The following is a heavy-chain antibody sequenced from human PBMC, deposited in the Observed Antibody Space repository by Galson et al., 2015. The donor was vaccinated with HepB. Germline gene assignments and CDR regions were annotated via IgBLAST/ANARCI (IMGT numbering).Heavy chain of an antibody. CDR2: IRQDGSEK. Sequence: SLRLSCAASGFTFSSYWMSWVRQAPGKGLEWVANIRQDGSEKYYVDSVKGRFTISRDNAKNSLYLQMNSLRAEDTAVYYCARDEPSGSYRFGSWGQGALVTVSS. V-gene: IGHV3-7*01. CDR3: ARDEPSGSYRFGS. CDR1: GFTFSSYW. D-gene: IGHD1-26*01. J-gene: IGHJ4*02.